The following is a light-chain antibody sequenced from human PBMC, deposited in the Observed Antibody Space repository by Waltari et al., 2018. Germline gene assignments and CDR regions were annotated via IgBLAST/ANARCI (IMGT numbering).Light chain of an antibody. V-gene: IGLV1-51*01. CDR2: DNN. CDR1: GSNIGNNF. J-gene: IGLJ2*01. Sequence: QSVLTQPPSVSAAPGQKVTISCSGTGSNIGNNFVSWYQQLPGTAPKLLIYDNNKRPSGIPDRCSCSKSGTSATLVITGLQTGDEADYYCGTWDTDLSVVFGGGTQLTVL. CDR3: GTWDTDLSVV.